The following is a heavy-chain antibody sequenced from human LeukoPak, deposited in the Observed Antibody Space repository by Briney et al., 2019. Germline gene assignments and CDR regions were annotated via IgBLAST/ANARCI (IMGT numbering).Heavy chain of an antibody. Sequence: PSETLSLTCTVSGGSISSYYWSWIRQPPGKGLEWIGYISYSGSTNYNPSLKSRVTISVDTSKNQFSLKLSSVTAADTAVYYCARDRGSYYPYFYYYYMDVWGKGTTVTVSS. J-gene: IGHJ6*03. V-gene: IGHV4-59*01. CDR2: ISYSGST. CDR3: ARDRGSYYPYFYYYYMDV. D-gene: IGHD1-26*01. CDR1: GGSISSYY.